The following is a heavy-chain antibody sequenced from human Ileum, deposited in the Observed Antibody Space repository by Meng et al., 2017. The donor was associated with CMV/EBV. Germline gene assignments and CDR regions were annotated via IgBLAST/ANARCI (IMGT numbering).Heavy chain of an antibody. V-gene: IGHV3-74*01. CDR3: ARDRGGLGPTTVDY. CDR1: GCPSSKSW. D-gene: IGHD1-1*01. CDR2: INRDVTDT. J-gene: IGHJ4*02. Sequence: GGSLRPSCAALGCPSSKSWLHWVPQVPGKGLMWFPRINRDVTDTAYTDSVRGPFTISRDNAKNTQYLQMDGQKAEDSAIYYGARDRGGLGPTTVDYWGQGTLVTVSS.